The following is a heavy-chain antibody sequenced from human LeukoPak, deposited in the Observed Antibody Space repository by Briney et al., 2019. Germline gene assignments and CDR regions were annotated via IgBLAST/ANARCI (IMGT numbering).Heavy chain of an antibody. CDR1: GFTFGNFW. CDR3: ASSSGIAVAGAFDY. CDR2: MKGDGSHI. J-gene: IGHJ4*02. Sequence: HPGGSLRLSCAASGFTFGNFWMSWVRQAPGRGLQWVASMKGDGSHIYYVDSVKGRFTISRDNAKNSLYLQMNSLRAEDTALYYCASSSGIAVAGAFDYWGQGTLVTVSS. V-gene: IGHV3-7*03. D-gene: IGHD6-19*01.